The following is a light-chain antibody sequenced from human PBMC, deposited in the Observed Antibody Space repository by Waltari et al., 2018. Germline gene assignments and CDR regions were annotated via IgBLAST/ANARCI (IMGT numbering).Light chain of an antibody. CDR1: QSISTW. CDR2: MAS. V-gene: IGKV1-5*03. Sequence: DIQMTQSPSTLSASVGDRVTITCRASQSISTWLAWYQQKPGKAPNLLIYMASSLESGVPSRFSGSGSVTEFTLSITSLQPDDFATYYCQQYKRYPYTFGQGTNLEIK. CDR3: QQYKRYPYT. J-gene: IGKJ2*01.